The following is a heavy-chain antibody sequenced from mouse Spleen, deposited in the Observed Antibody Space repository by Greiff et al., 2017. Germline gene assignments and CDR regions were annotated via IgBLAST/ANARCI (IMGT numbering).Heavy chain of an antibody. V-gene: IGHV3-6*01. CDR2: ISYDGSN. CDR3: EREGLGLDWFAY. CDR1: GYSITSGYY. J-gene: IGHJ3*01. D-gene: IGHD4-1*01. Sequence: VQLQQSGPGLVKPSQSLSLTCSVTGYSITSGYYWNWIRQFPGNKLEWMGYISYDGSNNYNPSLKNRISITRDTSKNQFFLKLNSVTTEDTATYYCEREGLGLDWFAYWGQGTLVTVSA.